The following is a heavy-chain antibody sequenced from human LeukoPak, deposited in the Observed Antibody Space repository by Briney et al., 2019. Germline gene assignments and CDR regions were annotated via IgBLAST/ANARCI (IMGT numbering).Heavy chain of an antibody. J-gene: IGHJ4*02. CDR2: ISATGGST. Sequence: GGSLRLSCAASGFTFSNYAMSWVRQAPGKGLEWVSSISATGGSTYYAESVKGRFTISRDNAKNSLYLQMNSLRAEDTAVYYCARDYGVRYYGSGSYSDYWGQGTLVTVSS. CDR1: GFTFSNYA. V-gene: IGHV3-23*01. CDR3: ARDYGVRYYGSGSYSDY. D-gene: IGHD3-10*01.